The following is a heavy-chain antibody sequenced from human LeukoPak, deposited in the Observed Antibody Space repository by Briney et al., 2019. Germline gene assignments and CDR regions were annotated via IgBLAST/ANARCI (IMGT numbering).Heavy chain of an antibody. Sequence: GSLRLSCAASGFTFSSYAMSWVRPAPGKGLEWVSAISGSGGSTYYADSVKGRFTISRDNSKNTLYLQMNSLRAEDTAVYYCAKDLYADDILTGYYFDYWGQGTLVTVSS. J-gene: IGHJ4*02. V-gene: IGHV3-23*01. CDR1: GFTFSSYA. CDR3: AKDLYADDILTGYYFDY. D-gene: IGHD3-9*01. CDR2: ISGSGGST.